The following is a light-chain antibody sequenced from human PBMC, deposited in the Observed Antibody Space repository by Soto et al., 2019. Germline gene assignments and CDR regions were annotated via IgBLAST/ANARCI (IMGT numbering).Light chain of an antibody. CDR1: QNVSSNY. CDR2: GAF. CDR3: QYYGGYYGSSPRYT. V-gene: IGKV3-20*01. Sequence: EIVLTQSPGTLSLSPGERATLSCRARQNVSSNYLAWYQQRPGQAPRLLMYGAFIRATGIPDRISGSGSGTDFTVTISRLEPEDFAVYYCQYYGGYYGSSPRYTFGQGTKV. J-gene: IGKJ2*01.